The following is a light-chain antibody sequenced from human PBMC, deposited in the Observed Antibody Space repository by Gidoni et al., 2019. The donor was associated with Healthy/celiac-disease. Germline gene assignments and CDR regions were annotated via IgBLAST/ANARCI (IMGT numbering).Light chain of an antibody. CDR3: QQSNSTPLT. CDR2: AAS. CDR1: QSISSY. Sequence: IQMTQSPSPLSASVGDRDTITCRASQSISSYLYWYQQKPGKAPKLLIYAASSLQSGVPSRFSGSGSGTDFTLTISSLQPEDFATYYCQQSNSTPLTFGHGTKVDIK. V-gene: IGKV1-39*01. J-gene: IGKJ3*01.